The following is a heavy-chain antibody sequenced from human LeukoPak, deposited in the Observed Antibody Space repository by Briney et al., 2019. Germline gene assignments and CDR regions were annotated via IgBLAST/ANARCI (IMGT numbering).Heavy chain of an antibody. CDR3: AKGLCSGGSCYPYYFDY. Sequence: GGPLRLSCAASGFTFSSFAMSWVRQAPGKGLEWVSAVRDSGRSTYYADSVKGRFTISRDNSKNTLYLQLNSLRAEDTAVYYCAKGLCSGGSCYPYYFDYWGQGTLVTVSS. V-gene: IGHV3-23*01. D-gene: IGHD2-15*01. CDR1: GFTFSSFA. CDR2: VRDSGRST. J-gene: IGHJ4*02.